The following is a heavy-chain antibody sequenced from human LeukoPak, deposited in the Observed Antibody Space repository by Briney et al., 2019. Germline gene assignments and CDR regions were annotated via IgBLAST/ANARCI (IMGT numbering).Heavy chain of an antibody. J-gene: IGHJ4*02. D-gene: IGHD3-10*01. Sequence: QPGGSLRLSCAASGFTFSSYGMHWVRQAPGKGLEWVAFIRYDGSNKYYADSVKGRFTISRDNSKNTLYLQMNSLRAEDTAVYYCAKDSKRWKTYYYESGSYYFESWGQGTLVTVSS. CDR1: GFTFSSYG. V-gene: IGHV3-30*02. CDR2: IRYDGSNK. CDR3: AKDSKRWKTYYYESGSYYFES.